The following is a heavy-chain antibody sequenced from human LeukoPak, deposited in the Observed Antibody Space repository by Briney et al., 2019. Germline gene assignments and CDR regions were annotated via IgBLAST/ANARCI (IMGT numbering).Heavy chain of an antibody. J-gene: IGHJ4*02. D-gene: IGHD6-19*01. CDR2: IIPIFGTA. V-gene: IGHV1-69*13. CDR3: AIHRDSSGWYIGDY. CDR1: VGTFSSYA. Sequence: ASVKVSCKASVGTFSSYAISWVRQAPGQGLEWMGGIIPIFGTANYAQKFQGRVTITADESTSTAYMELSSLRSEDTAVYYCAIHRDSSGWYIGDYWGQGTLVTVSS.